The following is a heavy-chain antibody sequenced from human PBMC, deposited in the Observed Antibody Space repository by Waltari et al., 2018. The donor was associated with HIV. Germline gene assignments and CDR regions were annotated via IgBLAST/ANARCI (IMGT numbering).Heavy chain of an antibody. CDR1: GFTFNRFW. CDR3: ARDDYLDF. V-gene: IGHV3-7*01. Sequence: EVQLVESGGGLVQPGGSLRLSCAGSGFTFNRFWMGWVRQAPGKGLEWVADRNGAGSEKYYVGSVKGRFTISRDNAKNSVYLQMNSLTAEDTAVYYCARDDYLDFWGQGTLVTVSS. D-gene: IGHD4-17*01. CDR2: RNGAGSEK. J-gene: IGHJ4*02.